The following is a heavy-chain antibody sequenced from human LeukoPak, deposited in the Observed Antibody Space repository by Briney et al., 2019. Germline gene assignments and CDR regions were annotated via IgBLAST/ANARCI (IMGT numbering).Heavy chain of an antibody. CDR3: ARDGYDYVWGSYRYDY. CDR1: GFTFSSYW. V-gene: IGHV3-74*01. CDR2: INSDGSST. D-gene: IGHD3-16*02. Sequence: PGGSLRLSCAASGFTFSSYWMHWVRHAPGKGLVWVSRINSDGSSTSYADSVKGRFTISRDNAKNTLYLQMNSLRAEDTAVYYCARDGYDYVWGSYRYDYWGQGTLVTVSS. J-gene: IGHJ4*02.